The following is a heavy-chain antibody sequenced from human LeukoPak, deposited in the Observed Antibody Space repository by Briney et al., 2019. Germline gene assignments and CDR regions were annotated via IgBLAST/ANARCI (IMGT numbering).Heavy chain of an antibody. CDR2: ISSPSTNI. CDR1: GFMFTSYS. Sequence: GGTLRLSCAASGFMFTSYSMNWVRQAPGKGLEWVAYISSPSTNIYYVDSVKGRFTISRDNAKNSLSLQMNSLRAEDTAIYYCARGYFYGPEAFDIWGQGTMVTVSS. V-gene: IGHV3-48*04. D-gene: IGHD3-10*01. CDR3: ARGYFYGPEAFDI. J-gene: IGHJ3*02.